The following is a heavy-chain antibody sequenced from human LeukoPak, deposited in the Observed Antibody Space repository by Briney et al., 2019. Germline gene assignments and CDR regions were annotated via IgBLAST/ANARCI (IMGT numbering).Heavy chain of an antibody. CDR1: GFTFSSYG. CDR3: AKQHLRYCSGGSCYVDY. Sequence: GRSPRLFCAASGFTFSSYGMHWVRQAPGKGLEWVAVISYDGSNKYYADSVKGRFTISRDNSKNTLYLQMNSLRAEDTAVYYCAKQHLRYCSGGSCYVDYWGQGTLVTVSS. J-gene: IGHJ4*02. D-gene: IGHD2-15*01. V-gene: IGHV3-30*18. CDR2: ISYDGSNK.